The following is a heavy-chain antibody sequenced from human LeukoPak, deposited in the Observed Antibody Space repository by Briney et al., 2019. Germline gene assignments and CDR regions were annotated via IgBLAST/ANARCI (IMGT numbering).Heavy chain of an antibody. D-gene: IGHD3-3*01. CDR3: AKNGQSGFSFDP. CDR1: GGSISSSSYY. CDR2: IYYSGST. V-gene: IGHV4-39*07. Sequence: SETLSLTCTVSGGSISSSSYYWGWIRQPPGKGLEWIGSIYYSGSTYYNPSLKSRVTISADTSKNQFSLKLNSMTAADTAVYYCAKNGQSGFSFDPWGQGTLVTVSS. J-gene: IGHJ5*02.